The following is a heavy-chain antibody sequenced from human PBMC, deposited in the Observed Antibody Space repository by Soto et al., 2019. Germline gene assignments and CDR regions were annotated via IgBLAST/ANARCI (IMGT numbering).Heavy chain of an antibody. CDR3: AKGGYSGYDYQS. J-gene: IGHJ4*02. D-gene: IGHD5-12*01. V-gene: IGHV3-23*01. CDR1: GFTFSSYA. Sequence: LSLTCAASGFTFSSYAMSWVRQAPGKGLEWVSAISGSGGSTYYADSVKGRFTISRDNSKNTLYLQMNSLRAEDTAVYYCAKGGYSGYDYQSWGQGTLVTVSS. CDR2: ISGSGGST.